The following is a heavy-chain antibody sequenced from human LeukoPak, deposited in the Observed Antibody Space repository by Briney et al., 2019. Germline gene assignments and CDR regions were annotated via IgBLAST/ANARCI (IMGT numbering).Heavy chain of an antibody. Sequence: GGSLRLSCAASGFTFSTYPMSWVRQAPGRGLDWVSGISGSGSNTYYADSVKGRFTISRDNSKNTLYLQMNSLRAEDTAVYYCAKDVYSSSWYYFDYWGQGTLVTVSS. D-gene: IGHD6-13*01. J-gene: IGHJ4*02. CDR3: AKDVYSSSWYYFDY. V-gene: IGHV3-23*01. CDR2: ISGSGSNT. CDR1: GFTFSTYP.